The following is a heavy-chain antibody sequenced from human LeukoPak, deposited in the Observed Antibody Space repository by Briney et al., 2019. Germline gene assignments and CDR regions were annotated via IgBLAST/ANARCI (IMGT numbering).Heavy chain of an antibody. CDR1: GYTFTGYY. V-gene: IGHV1-2*02. CDR2: INPNSGGP. Sequence: GASVTVSFTASGYTFTGYYIHWVRQAPGQGLEWLGWINPNSGGPNYAQQFQGRVTMTRDTSISTAYMEMSRLRSDDTAVYYCARDVSAGGTNWFDPWGQGTLVTVSS. D-gene: IGHD3-16*01. J-gene: IGHJ5*02. CDR3: ARDVSAGGTNWFDP.